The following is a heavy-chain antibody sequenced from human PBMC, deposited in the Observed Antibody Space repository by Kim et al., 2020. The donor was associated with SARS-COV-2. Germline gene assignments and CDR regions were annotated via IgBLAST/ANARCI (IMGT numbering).Heavy chain of an antibody. Sequence: VKGRFTNSRDNAKNSLYLQMNSLRAEDTAVYYCARDGEYYYDSSGYYGYWGQGTLVTVSS. D-gene: IGHD3-22*01. CDR3: ARDGEYYYDSSGYYGY. V-gene: IGHV3-21*01. J-gene: IGHJ4*02.